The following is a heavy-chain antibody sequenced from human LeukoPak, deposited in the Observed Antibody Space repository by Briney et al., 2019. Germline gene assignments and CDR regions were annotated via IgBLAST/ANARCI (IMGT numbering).Heavy chain of an antibody. V-gene: IGHV3-53*01. D-gene: IGHD3-10*01. J-gene: IGHJ2*01. CDR3: ARDRAPPTSWYFDL. CDR1: GFTISTNY. CDR2: LYSGGDI. Sequence: PGGSLRLSCEVSGFTISTNYMSWIRQAPGKGLEWVSILYSGGDIYYADSVKGRFTISRDNSRNTLYLQMNTLRVEDSAVYYCARDRAPPTSWYFDLRGRGTLVTV.